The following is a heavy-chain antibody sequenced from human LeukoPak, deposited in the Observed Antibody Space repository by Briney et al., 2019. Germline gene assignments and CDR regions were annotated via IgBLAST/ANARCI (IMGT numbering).Heavy chain of an antibody. CDR3: ARDRRTGTKVFDY. J-gene: IGHJ4*02. Sequence: GRSLRLSCAASGFTLSSYAMHWVRQAPGKGLVWVAVKSYDGSNKYYADSVKGRFTISRDNSKNTLYLQMNSLRAEDTAVYYCARDRRTGTKVFDYWGQGTLVTVSS. CDR2: KSYDGSNK. V-gene: IGHV3-30-3*01. CDR1: GFTLSSYA. D-gene: IGHD1-7*01.